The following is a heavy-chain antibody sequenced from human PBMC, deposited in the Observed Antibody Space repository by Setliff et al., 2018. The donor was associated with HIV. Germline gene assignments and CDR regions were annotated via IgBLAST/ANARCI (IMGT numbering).Heavy chain of an antibody. D-gene: IGHD6-6*01. CDR3: ARDPAPSSSASYLQH. CDR2: VDPENGES. V-gene: IGHV1-69-2*01. Sequence: GASVKVSCKTSGYTFTDYYMHWVQQAPGKGLEWMGHVDPENGESIYAEKFQGRVTIRADRSVDTVYMEVSSLIYEDTAVYYCARDPAPSSSASYLQHWGQGTPVTVSS. CDR1: GYTFTDYY. J-gene: IGHJ1*01.